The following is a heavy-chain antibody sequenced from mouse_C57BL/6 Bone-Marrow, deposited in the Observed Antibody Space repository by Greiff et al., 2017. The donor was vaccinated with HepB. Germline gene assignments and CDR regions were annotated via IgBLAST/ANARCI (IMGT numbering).Heavy chain of an antibody. V-gene: IGHV5-17*02. J-gene: IGHJ2*01. CDR2: ISSDSTTF. CDR1: GFTFSSFG. CDR3: ARLGVSSYFDY. Sequence: EVMLVESGGGLVQPGGSRKLSCSPSGFTFSSFGMHWVRQVPEKGLEWVAYISSDSTTFYYAVTVKGRFIISRDNPKHTLFLQMTSLRSEDSAMYYCARLGVSSYFDYWGQGTTLTVSS.